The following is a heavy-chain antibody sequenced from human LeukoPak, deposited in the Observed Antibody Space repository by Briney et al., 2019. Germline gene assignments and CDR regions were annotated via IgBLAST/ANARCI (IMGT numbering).Heavy chain of an antibody. Sequence: GGSLRLSCSASGFTFSSYGMHWVRQAPGKGLEWVAFIRYDGNNKYYADSVKGRFTISRDNSKNTLYLQMNSLRAEDTAVYYCAKDFQGYCSSTNCYGGDWGQGTLVTVSS. CDR2: IRYDGNNK. CDR3: AKDFQGYCSSTNCYGGD. J-gene: IGHJ4*02. CDR1: GFTFSSYG. D-gene: IGHD2-2*01. V-gene: IGHV3-30*02.